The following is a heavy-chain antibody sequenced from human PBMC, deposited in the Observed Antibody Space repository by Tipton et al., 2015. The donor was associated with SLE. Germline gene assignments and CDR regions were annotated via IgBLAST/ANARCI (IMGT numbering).Heavy chain of an antibody. J-gene: IGHJ4*02. D-gene: IGHD3-3*01. CDR1: GFTFSSYS. Sequence: SLRLSCAASGFTFSSYSMNWVRQAPGKGLEWVSSISSSSSYIYYADSVKGRFTISRDNAKNSLYLQMNSLRAGDTAVYYCARGFWNGFYIGYFDSWGQGAPVTVSS. V-gene: IGHV3-21*01. CDR2: ISSSSSYI. CDR3: ARGFWNGFYIGYFDS.